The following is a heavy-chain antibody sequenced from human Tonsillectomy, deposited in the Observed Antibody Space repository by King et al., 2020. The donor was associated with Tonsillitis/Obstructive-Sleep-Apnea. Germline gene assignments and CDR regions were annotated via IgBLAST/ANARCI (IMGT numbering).Heavy chain of an antibody. J-gene: IGHJ4*02. Sequence: QLVQSGAEVKKPGSSVKVSCKASGGTFSSYAISWVRQAPGQGLEWMGRIIPILGIANYAQKFQGRVTITADKSTSTAYMELSSLRSEDTAVYYCARDLARTTGDDYWGQGTLVTVSS. D-gene: IGHD4-17*01. CDR2: IIPILGIA. CDR3: ARDLARTTGDDY. V-gene: IGHV1-69*04. CDR1: GGTFSSYA.